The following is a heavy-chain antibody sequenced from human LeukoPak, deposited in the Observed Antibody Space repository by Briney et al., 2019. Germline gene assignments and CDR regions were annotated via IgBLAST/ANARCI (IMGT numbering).Heavy chain of an antibody. J-gene: IGHJ4*02. Sequence: PGGSLRLSCEASGFTFSSYWMHWVRQAPGKGLVWVSRINRDGSSATYADSVKGRFTISRDNAKNSLYLQMNSLRAEDTALYYCAKRSNSGWNLDYWGQGTLVTVSS. V-gene: IGHV3-74*01. CDR2: INRDGSSA. CDR3: AKRSNSGWNLDY. CDR1: GFTFSSYW. D-gene: IGHD6-19*01.